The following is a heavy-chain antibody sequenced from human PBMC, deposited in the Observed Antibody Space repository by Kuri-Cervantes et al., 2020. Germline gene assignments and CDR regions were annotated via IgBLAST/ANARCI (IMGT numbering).Heavy chain of an antibody. CDR3: ARERVASREPRYFDY. CDR1: GFSFSSYG. J-gene: IGHJ4*02. CDR2: IYHSGST. D-gene: IGHD1-26*01. V-gene: IGHV4-30-2*01. Sequence: LRLSCAASGFSFSSYGMSWVRQPPGKGLEWIGYIYHSGSTYYNPSLKSRVTISVDRSKNQFSLKLSSVTAADTAVYYCARERVASREPRYFDYWGQGTLVTVSS.